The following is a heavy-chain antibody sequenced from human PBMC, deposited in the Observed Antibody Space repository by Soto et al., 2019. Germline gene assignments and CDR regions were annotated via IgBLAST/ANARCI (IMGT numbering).Heavy chain of an antibody. D-gene: IGHD3-22*01. CDR3: ARGGYYYDSSGYYPLGY. Sequence: QVQLVQSGAEVKKPGSSVKVSCKASGGTFSSYAISWVRQAPGQGREWMGGIIPIFGTANYAQKFQGRVTITADKSTSTAYMELSSLRSEDTAVYYCARGGYYYDSSGYYPLGYWGQGTLVTVSS. V-gene: IGHV1-69*06. CDR2: IIPIFGTA. J-gene: IGHJ4*02. CDR1: GGTFSSYA.